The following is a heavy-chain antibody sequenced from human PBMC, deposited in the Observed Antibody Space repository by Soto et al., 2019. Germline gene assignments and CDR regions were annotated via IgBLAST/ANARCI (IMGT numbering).Heavy chain of an antibody. CDR2: IIPILGIA. CDR3: ARDPQWLLYSGHGYYYMDV. D-gene: IGHD3-3*01. J-gene: IGHJ6*03. Sequence: SVKVSCKASGGTFSSYTISWVRQAPGQGLEWMGRIIPILGIANYAQKFQGRVTITADKSTSTAYMELNSLRAEDTAVYYCARDPQWLLYSGHGYYYMDVWGKGTTVTVSS. V-gene: IGHV1-69*04. CDR1: GGTFSSYT.